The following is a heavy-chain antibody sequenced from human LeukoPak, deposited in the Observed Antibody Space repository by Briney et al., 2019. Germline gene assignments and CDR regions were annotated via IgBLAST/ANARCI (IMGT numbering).Heavy chain of an antibody. J-gene: IGHJ6*03. Sequence: GGSLRLSCAASGFTFSNYWMSWVRQAPGKGLEWVANIKQDGSEKYYVDSVKGRFTISRDNAKNSLYLQMNSLRAEDTAVYYCARVIGVPYMDVWGKGTTVTVSS. D-gene: IGHD1-1*01. CDR3: ARVIGVPYMDV. CDR2: IKQDGSEK. CDR1: GFTFSNYW. V-gene: IGHV3-7*01.